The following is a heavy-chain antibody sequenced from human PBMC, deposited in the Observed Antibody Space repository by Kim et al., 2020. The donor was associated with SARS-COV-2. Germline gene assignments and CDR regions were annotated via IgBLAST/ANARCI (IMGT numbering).Heavy chain of an antibody. CDR3: ARQELRTVLWFGESHFDY. V-gene: IGHV5-51*01. J-gene: IGHJ4*02. CDR2: IYPGDSDT. Sequence: GESLKISCKGSGYSFTSYWIGWVRQMPGKGLEWMGIIYPGDSDTRYSPSFQGQVTISADKSISTAYLQWSSLKASDTAMYYCARQELRTVLWFGESHFDYWGQGTLVTVSS. D-gene: IGHD3-10*01. CDR1: GYSFTSYW.